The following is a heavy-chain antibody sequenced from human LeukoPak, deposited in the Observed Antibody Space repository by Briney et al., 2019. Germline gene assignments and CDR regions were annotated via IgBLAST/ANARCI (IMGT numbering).Heavy chain of an antibody. CDR1: GFTFSSYA. CDR3: AKDPSSRPDYFDY. Sequence: PGGSLRLSCAASGFTFSSYAMSWVRQAPGKGLEWVSAISGRGGSTYYADSVKGRFTISRDNSKNTLYLQMNSLRAEDTAVYYCAKDPSSRPDYFDYWAQGTLVTVSS. CDR2: ISGRGGST. J-gene: IGHJ4*02. V-gene: IGHV3-23*01.